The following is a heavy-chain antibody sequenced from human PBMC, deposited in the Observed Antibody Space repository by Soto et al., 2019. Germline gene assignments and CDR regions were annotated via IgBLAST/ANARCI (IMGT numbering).Heavy chain of an antibody. V-gene: IGHV4-31*03. Sequence: QVQLQESGPGLVKPSQTLSLTCTVSGGSISSGGYYWSWIRQHPGKGLEWIGYIYYSGSTYYNPSLKRRVTISVDTSKNQFSLKLSSVTAADTAVYYCARGDTTGSYYARTLYYFDYWGQGTLVTVSS. J-gene: IGHJ4*02. CDR2: IYYSGST. D-gene: IGHD3-10*01. CDR3: ARGDTTGSYYARTLYYFDY. CDR1: GGSISSGGYY.